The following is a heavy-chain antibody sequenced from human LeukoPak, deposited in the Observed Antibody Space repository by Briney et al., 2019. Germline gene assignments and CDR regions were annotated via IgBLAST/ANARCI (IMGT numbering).Heavy chain of an antibody. D-gene: IGHD1-14*01. V-gene: IGHV4-34*12. CDR1: GGSFSGYY. Sequence: SETLSLTCAVYGGSFSGYYWSWIRQPPGKGLEWIGYIFHSGSTNYNPSLKSRVTISVDTSKNQFSLRLTSVTAADTAVYYCVRTNPWDLTYYFDYWGQGTLVTVSS. J-gene: IGHJ4*02. CDR3: VRTNPWDLTYYFDY. CDR2: IFHSGST.